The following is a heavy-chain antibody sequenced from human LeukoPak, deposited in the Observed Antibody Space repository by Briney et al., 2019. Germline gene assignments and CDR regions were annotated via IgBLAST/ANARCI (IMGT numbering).Heavy chain of an antibody. D-gene: IGHD6-19*01. V-gene: IGHV3-23*01. Sequence: PGGSLRLSCAASGFTFSRYDMSWVRQAPGKGLEWVSAISDSGGRIYYGDSVKGRFTISRDNSKNTLYLQMNSLRAEDTAVYYCAKDQHPWLVFSVDYYYYGMDVWGQGTTVTVSS. CDR1: GFTFSRYD. J-gene: IGHJ6*02. CDR3: AKDQHPWLVFSVDYYYYGMDV. CDR2: ISDSGGRI.